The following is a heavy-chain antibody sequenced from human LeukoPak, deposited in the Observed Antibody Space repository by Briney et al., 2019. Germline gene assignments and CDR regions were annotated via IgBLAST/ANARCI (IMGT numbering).Heavy chain of an antibody. CDR3: TRDHDFWRGPLDV. D-gene: IGHD3-3*01. V-gene: IGHV3-49*03. Sequence: SGGSLRLSCTASGFNFGDYSLSWFRQAPGVGLEWVAFIRREGYGGKTEYAASVKGRFNISRDDSKSIAYLQMNSLKTEDTGVYYCTRDHDFWRGPLDVWGKGTTVTVSS. J-gene: IGHJ6*04. CDR1: GFNFGDYS. CDR2: IRREGYGGKT.